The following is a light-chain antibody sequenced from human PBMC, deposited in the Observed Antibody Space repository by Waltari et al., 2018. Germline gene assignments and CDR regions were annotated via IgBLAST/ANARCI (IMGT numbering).Light chain of an antibody. J-gene: IGLJ2*01. Sequence: SYELTQPPSVSVSPGPTASTTCQGDKLGAKYDSWYQQKPGQSPVMVIYHDNMRPSGIPERFSGSNSGNTATLAISGTQAMDEADYYCQAWDSNTVIFGGGTKLTVL. CDR1: KLGAKY. CDR2: HDN. V-gene: IGLV3-1*01. CDR3: QAWDSNTVI.